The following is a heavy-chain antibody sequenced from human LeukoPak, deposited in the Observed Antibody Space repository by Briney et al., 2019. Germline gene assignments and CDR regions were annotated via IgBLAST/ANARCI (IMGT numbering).Heavy chain of an antibody. V-gene: IGHV3-23*01. CDR3: AKAAKIAAAGRPYYYYGMDV. CDR2: ISGSGGST. D-gene: IGHD6-13*01. J-gene: IGHJ6*02. CDR1: GFTFSSYA. Sequence: GGSLRLSCAASGFTFSSYAMSWVRQAPGKGLEWVSAISGSGGSTYYADSVKGRFTISRDNSKNTLYLQMNSLRAEDTAVYYCAKAAKIAAAGRPYYYYGMDVWGQGTTVTVSS.